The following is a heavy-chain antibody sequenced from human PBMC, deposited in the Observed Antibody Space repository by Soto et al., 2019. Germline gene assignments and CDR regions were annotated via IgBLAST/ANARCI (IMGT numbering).Heavy chain of an antibody. CDR1: GFTFSSYA. CDR3: AKDEVIANYYGMDV. CDR2: ISGSGGST. J-gene: IGHJ6*02. Sequence: GGSLRLSCAASGFTFSSYAMSWVRQAPGKGLEWVSAISGSGGSTYYADSVKGRFTISRDNSKNTLYLQMNSLRAEDTAVYYCAKDEVIANYYGMDVWGQGTTVTVSS. V-gene: IGHV3-23*01. D-gene: IGHD3-16*02.